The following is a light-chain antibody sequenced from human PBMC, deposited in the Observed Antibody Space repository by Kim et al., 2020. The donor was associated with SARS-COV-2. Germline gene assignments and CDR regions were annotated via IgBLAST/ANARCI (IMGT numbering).Light chain of an antibody. CDR2: GAS. CDR1: LSVSTTY. J-gene: IGKJ3*01. V-gene: IGKV3-20*01. Sequence: EIVLTQSPGTLSLSPGERATLSCRASLSVSTTYLAWYQQKPGQAPRLVIYGASSRATGITDRFSGSGSGTAFTLTISSLEPEDFAVYYCQQYGNSPFTFGPGTKVDIK. CDR3: QQYGNSPFT.